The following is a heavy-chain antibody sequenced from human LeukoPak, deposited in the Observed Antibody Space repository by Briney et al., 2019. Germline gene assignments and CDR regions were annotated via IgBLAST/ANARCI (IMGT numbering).Heavy chain of an antibody. V-gene: IGHV3-48*01. Sequence: GGSLRLSCAASGFTFSTYSMNWVRQAPGKGLEWVSYISSSSTIYYADSVKGRFTISRDNSKNTLYLQMNSLRAEDTAVYYCAKREEGYCSGGSCPGAFDIWGQGTMVTVSS. D-gene: IGHD2-15*01. CDR3: AKREEGYCSGGSCPGAFDI. J-gene: IGHJ3*02. CDR1: GFTFSTYS. CDR2: ISSSSTI.